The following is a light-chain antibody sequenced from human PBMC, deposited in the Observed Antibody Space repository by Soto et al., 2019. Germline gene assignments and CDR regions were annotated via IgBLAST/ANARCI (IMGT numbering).Light chain of an antibody. CDR2: GDN. J-gene: IGLJ2*01. CDR3: QSYDNSLSGSGI. CDR1: SANIGAGYD. Sequence: QPVLTQPPSVSGAPGLRVTISCTGNSANIGAGYDVHWYQQLPGTAPKLLIYGDNNRPSGVPDRFSGSKSGTSASLAITGLQAEDEADYYCQSYDNSLSGSGIFGGGTKVTVL. V-gene: IGLV1-40*01.